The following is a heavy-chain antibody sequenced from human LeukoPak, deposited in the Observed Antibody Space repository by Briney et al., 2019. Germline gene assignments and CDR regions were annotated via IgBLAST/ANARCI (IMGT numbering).Heavy chain of an antibody. J-gene: IGHJ2*01. D-gene: IGHD3-3*01. CDR3: ARSPPDTYYDFWSGYSVYWYFDL. V-gene: IGHV4-4*07. CDR1: GGSISSYY. Sequence: KPSETLSLTCTVSGGSISSYYWSWIRQPAGKGLEWVGRIYNSGGTNYNPSLKSRVTMSVDTSKNQFSLKLSSVTAADTAVYYCARSPPDTYYDFWSGYSVYWYFDLWGRGTLVTVSS. CDR2: IYNSGGT.